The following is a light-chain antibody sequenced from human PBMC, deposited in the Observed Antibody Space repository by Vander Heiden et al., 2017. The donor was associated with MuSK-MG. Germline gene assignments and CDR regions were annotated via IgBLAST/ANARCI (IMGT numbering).Light chain of an antibody. CDR3: QQDDNAWWT. V-gene: IGKV1-5*01. CDR1: QTNNTW. J-gene: IGKJ1*01. Sequence: DIQMTQAPSTLSASVGDRVTITCRASQTNNTWLAWYQQKPGKAPRLLISDASSLESGVPKRFRGRGSGTVFTLTISSLQPNDFATYYCQQDDNAWWTFGQGTKVEIK. CDR2: DAS.